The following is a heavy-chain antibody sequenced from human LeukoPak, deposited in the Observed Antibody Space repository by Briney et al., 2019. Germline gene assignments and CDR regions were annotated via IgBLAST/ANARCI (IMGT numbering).Heavy chain of an antibody. Sequence: PSETLSLTCTASGGSLTSSSYYWGWIRQSPGKGLEWIGSIYFNGRPYYNPSLKSRVTISADTSKNQFSLKLTSVTAADTAVYYCARLWKYCSVGSCSDNWFDSWGQGTLVTVSS. CDR3: ARLWKYCSVGSCSDNWFDS. CDR2: IYFNGRP. V-gene: IGHV4-39*01. J-gene: IGHJ5*01. CDR1: GGSLTSSSYY. D-gene: IGHD2-15*01.